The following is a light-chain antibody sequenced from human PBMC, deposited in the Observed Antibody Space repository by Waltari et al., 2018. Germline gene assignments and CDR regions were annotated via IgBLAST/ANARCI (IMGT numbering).Light chain of an antibody. V-gene: IGLV2-8*01. CDR3: SSYAGSNNVL. CDR1: SSDVGFYNY. J-gene: IGLJ2*01. CDR2: EVS. Sequence: QSALTQPPSASGSPGQSVTISCTGTSSDVGFYNYVSGYQQHPGKAPKLMIYEVSKRPSGVPDRFSGSKSGNTASLTVSGLQAEDEADYYCSSYAGSNNVLFGGGTKLTVV.